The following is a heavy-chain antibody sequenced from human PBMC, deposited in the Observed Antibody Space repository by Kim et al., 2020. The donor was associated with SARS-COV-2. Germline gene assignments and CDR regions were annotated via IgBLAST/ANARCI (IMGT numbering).Heavy chain of an antibody. D-gene: IGHD6-13*01. CDR1: GYTFTGNA. CDR3: ARDWAASAAYYFDY. J-gene: IGHJ4*02. Sequence: ASVKVSCKASGYTFTGNAMHWVRQAPGQRLEWMGWISADNGNARSSQIFQGRVTFTRDTSASTAYMELSSLTYEDTAVYYCARDWAASAAYYFDYWGQGTLVTVSS. CDR2: ISADNGNA. V-gene: IGHV1-3*01.